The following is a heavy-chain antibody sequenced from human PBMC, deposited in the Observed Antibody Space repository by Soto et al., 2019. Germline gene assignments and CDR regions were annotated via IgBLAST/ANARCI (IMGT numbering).Heavy chain of an antibody. CDR3: ARGGGYDFRSSQAPPIDV. J-gene: IGHJ6*02. D-gene: IGHD3-3*01. CDR2: LYYTGST. Sequence: QVQLQESGPGLVKPSETLSLTCNVSGGSISDFYWSWIRQSPGKRLEWIGYLYYTGSTNYNPALKSRVTISLDTSQTQFSLKLGSVTAADTAVYYCARGGGYDFRSSQAPPIDVWGQGTTVTVSS. V-gene: IGHV4-59*01. CDR1: GGSISDFY.